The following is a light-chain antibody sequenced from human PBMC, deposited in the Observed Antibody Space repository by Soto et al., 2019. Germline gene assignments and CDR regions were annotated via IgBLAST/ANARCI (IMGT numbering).Light chain of an antibody. J-gene: IGKJ1*01. V-gene: IGKV3-20*01. CDR1: QSVTSSY. Sequence: IRVSQSPATLSLSPGERATLSCGVSQSVTSSYLAWYQLKPGQAPRLLIYGASSRATGIPDRFSGSGSGTDFTLTISRLDPEDFAVYFCQQYGSSPRTFAQGTKVAIK. CDR2: GAS. CDR3: QQYGSSPRT.